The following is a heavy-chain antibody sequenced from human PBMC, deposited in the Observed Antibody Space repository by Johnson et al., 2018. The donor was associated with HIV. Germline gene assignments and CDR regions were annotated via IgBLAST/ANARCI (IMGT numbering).Heavy chain of an antibody. V-gene: IGHV3-30-3*01. D-gene: IGHD1-26*01. CDR2: ASYDGDNK. J-gene: IGHJ3*02. Sequence: VQLVESGGGVVQPGKSLRLSCAASHFTFGAYAIHWVRLAPGKGLEWVAVASYDGDNKYYADSVNGRFTISKDNSKDTLYMEMNNLRLEDTAVYYCARGAAVSGTLVDPFDIWGRGTMVTVSS. CDR1: HFTFGAYA. CDR3: ARGAAVSGTLVDPFDI.